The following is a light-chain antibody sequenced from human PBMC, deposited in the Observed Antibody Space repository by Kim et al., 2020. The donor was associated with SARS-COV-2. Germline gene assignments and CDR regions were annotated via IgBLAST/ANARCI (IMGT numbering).Light chain of an antibody. CDR1: QSDGNS. V-gene: IGKV3-11*01. J-gene: IGKJ3*01. Sequence: LAGYQGEMAPPACKTSQSDGNSLAWNQQKPRQAPRLLIYDASNGATGIPARFSGGGSGTDFTLTISSLDPEDFAVYYCQCRTNWLFGPGTKVDIK. CDR2: DAS. CDR3: QCRTNWL.